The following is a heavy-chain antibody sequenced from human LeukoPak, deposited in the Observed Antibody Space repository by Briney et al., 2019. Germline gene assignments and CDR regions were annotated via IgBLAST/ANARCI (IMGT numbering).Heavy chain of an antibody. V-gene: IGHV3-30*18. CDR1: GFTFSSYG. J-gene: IGHJ6*02. CDR3: AKDLGSRICGGDCLYYYGMDV. CDR2: ISYDGSDK. D-gene: IGHD2-21*02. Sequence: GESLRLSCAASGFTFSSYGMHWVRQSPGKGLEWVAVISYDGSDKYYADSVKGRFTISRDNSKNALYLQMNSLRAEDTAVYYCAKDLGSRICGGDCLYYYGMDVWGQGTTVTVSS.